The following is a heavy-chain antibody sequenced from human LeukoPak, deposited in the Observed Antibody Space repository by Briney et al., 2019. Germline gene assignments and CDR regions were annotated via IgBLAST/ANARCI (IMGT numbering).Heavy chain of an antibody. V-gene: IGHV3-64D*09. D-gene: IGHD3-22*01. Sequence: GGSLRLSCSASGFTFSSYAMHWVRQAPGKGLEYVSAISSNGGSTYYADSVKGRFTISRDSSKNTLYLQMSSLRTEDTAVYYCVKSYYYDSSDYDYWGQGTLVTASS. CDR1: GFTFSSYA. CDR3: VKSYYYDSSDYDY. J-gene: IGHJ4*02. CDR2: ISSNGGST.